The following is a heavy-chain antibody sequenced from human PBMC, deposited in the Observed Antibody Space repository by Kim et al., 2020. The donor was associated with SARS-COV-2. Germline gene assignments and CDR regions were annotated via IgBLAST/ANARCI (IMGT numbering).Heavy chain of an antibody. CDR3: TTVSMR. J-gene: IGHJ4*02. CDR2: IKSKTDGGTA. V-gene: IGHV3-15*01. D-gene: IGHD2-2*01. Sequence: GGSLRLSCAVSGIPFSNAWFNWVRQSPGKGLEWVGRIKSKTDGGTADLAAPVKGRFAISRDDSKNTLSLLMNNVETDDSAVYYCTTVSMRWGQGILVTVSS. CDR1: GIPFSNAW.